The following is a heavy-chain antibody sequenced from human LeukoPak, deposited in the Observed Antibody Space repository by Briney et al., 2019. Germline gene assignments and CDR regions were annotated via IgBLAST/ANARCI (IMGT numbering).Heavy chain of an antibody. CDR3: ASAPRYSSSWPNNWFDP. CDR2: INVYNGNT. D-gene: IGHD6-13*01. J-gene: IGHJ5*02. V-gene: IGHV1-18*01. CDR1: GYTFTSYG. Sequence: VASVKVSCKASGYTFTSYGISWVRQAPGQGLEWMGWINVYNGNTNYAQKLQGRVTMTTDTSTSTAYMELRSLRSDDTAVYYCASAPRYSSSWPNNWFDPWGQGTLVTVSS.